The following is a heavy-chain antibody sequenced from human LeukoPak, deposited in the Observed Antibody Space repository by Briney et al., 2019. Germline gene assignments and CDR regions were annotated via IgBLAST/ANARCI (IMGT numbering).Heavy chain of an antibody. CDR3: ARLAAAGDAFDI. Sequence: SETLSLTCTVSGGSISSYYWSWIRQPPGKGLEWIGYIYYSGITNYNPSLKSRVTISVDTSKNQFSLKLSSVTAADTAVYHCARLAAAGDAFDIWGQGTMVTVSS. CDR2: IYYSGIT. CDR1: GGSISSYY. J-gene: IGHJ3*02. V-gene: IGHV4-59*08. D-gene: IGHD6-13*01.